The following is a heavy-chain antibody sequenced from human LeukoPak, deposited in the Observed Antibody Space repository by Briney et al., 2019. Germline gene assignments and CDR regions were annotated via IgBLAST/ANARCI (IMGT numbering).Heavy chain of an antibody. CDR3: ARGDWFDP. Sequence: GGSLRLSCAASGFTFSSYSMNWVRQAPGKGLEWVPSISSSSSYTYYADSVKGRFTISRDNAKNSLYLQMNSLRAEDTAVYYCARGDWFDPWGQGTLVTVSS. CDR2: ISSSSSYT. V-gene: IGHV3-21*01. CDR1: GFTFSSYS. J-gene: IGHJ5*02.